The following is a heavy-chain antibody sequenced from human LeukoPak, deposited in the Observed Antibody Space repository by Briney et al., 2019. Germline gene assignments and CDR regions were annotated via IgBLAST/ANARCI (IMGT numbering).Heavy chain of an antibody. D-gene: IGHD6-13*01. J-gene: IGHJ6*02. CDR3: ARAPIAAAAYYYYGMDV. CDR2: IYYSGST. CDR1: GGSISSYY. Sequence: SETLSLTCTVSGGSISSYYWSWIWQPPGKGLEWIGYIYYSGSTNYNPSLKSRVTISVDTSKNQFSLKLSSVTAADTAVYYCARAPIAAAAYYYYGMDVWGQGTTVTVSS. V-gene: IGHV4-59*01.